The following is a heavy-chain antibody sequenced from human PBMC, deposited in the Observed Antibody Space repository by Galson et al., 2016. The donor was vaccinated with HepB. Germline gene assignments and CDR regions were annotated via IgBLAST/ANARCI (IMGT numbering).Heavy chain of an antibody. Sequence: ETLSLTCTVSGGSISSSSYYWGWIRQPPGKGLEWIGSIYYSGSTYYNPSLQSRVTISLDTSKNQFSLKMSSVTAADTAVYYCARRFRYTYGPPYGMDVWGQGTTVTVSS. CDR3: ARRFRYTYGPPYGMDV. D-gene: IGHD5-18*01. V-gene: IGHV4-39*01. J-gene: IGHJ6*02. CDR1: GGSISSSSYY. CDR2: IYYSGST.